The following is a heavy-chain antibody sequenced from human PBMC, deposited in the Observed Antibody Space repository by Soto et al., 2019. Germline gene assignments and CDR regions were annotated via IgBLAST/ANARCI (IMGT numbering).Heavy chain of an antibody. CDR1: GFTFDDYG. Sequence: GGSLRLSCAASGFTFDDYGMSWVRQAPGKGLGWVSGINWNGGSTGYADSVKGRFTISRDNAKNSLYLQMNSLRAEDTALYYCARARGSGSYANFAYWGQGTLVTVS. J-gene: IGHJ4*02. CDR3: ARARGSGSYANFAY. D-gene: IGHD3-10*01. V-gene: IGHV3-20*04. CDR2: INWNGGST.